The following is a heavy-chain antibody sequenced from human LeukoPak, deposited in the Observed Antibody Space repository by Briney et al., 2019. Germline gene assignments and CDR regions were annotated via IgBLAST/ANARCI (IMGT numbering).Heavy chain of an antibody. Sequence: PGGSLRLSCAASGFTFSSYEMNWVRQAPGKGLEWVSYISSSSNYIYYADSLKGRFTISRDNAKNSLYLQMNSLRAEDTAVYYCARETYCISTTCPIGDHFDYWGQGTLVTVSS. J-gene: IGHJ4*02. CDR3: ARETYCISTTCPIGDHFDY. CDR2: ISSSSNYI. V-gene: IGHV3-21*05. D-gene: IGHD2-2*01. CDR1: GFTFSSYE.